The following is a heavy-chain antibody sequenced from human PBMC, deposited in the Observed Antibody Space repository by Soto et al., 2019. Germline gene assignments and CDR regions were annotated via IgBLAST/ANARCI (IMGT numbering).Heavy chain of an antibody. CDR3: AHLAAAGRGGWFDP. CDR2: IYWDDDK. CDR1: GFSLSTSGVG. Sequence: QITLKESGPTLVKPTQTLTLTCTFSGFSLSTSGVGVGWIRQPPGKALEWLALIYWDDDKRYSPSLKSRLTIPKDTSKNQVVLTMTNMDPVDTATYYCAHLAAAGRGGWFDPWGQGTLVTVSS. J-gene: IGHJ5*02. D-gene: IGHD6-13*01. V-gene: IGHV2-5*02.